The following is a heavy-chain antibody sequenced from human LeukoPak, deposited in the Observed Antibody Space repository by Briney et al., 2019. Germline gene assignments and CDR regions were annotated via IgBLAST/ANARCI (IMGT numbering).Heavy chain of an antibody. CDR2: ISPSAGTT. CDR3: ARTGTRLSSYIDY. Sequence: GASVKVSCKASGYTFTSYHIHWIRQAPGQGLESMGMISPSAGTTSYAQNFQGRVTMTRDTSTSTAYMELSSLRSADTAVYYCARTGTRLSSYIDYWGQGTLVTVSS. D-gene: IGHD3-10*01. J-gene: IGHJ4*02. V-gene: IGHV1-46*01. CDR1: GYTFTSYH.